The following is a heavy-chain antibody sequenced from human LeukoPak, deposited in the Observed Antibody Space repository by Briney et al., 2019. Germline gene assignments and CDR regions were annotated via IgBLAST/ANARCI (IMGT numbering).Heavy chain of an antibody. CDR2: IYYSGST. J-gene: IGHJ4*02. V-gene: IGHV4-61*01. D-gene: IGHD3-16*01. CDR3: VRHPRGGPYFDY. CDR1: GGSVSSANYY. Sequence: SETLSLTCSVSGGSVSSANYYWSWVRQPPGRGLEWIGYIYYSGSTTYNPSLKSRVTVSVDTSKNQFSLKLTSVTAADTGVYYCVRHPRGGPYFDYWGQGTLVTVSS.